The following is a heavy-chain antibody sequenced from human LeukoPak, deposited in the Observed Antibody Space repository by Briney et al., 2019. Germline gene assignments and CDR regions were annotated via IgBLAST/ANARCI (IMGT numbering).Heavy chain of an antibody. D-gene: IGHD2-15*01. Sequence: PSETLSLTCTVSGGSFTGYYWTWIRQPPGEGLEWIGYVYNSEYTKYNPSLKSRVTISLDTSKSQFSLKLSSVTAADTAAYYCARTHGSSGYYVFDYWGQGTLVTVDS. J-gene: IGHJ4*02. V-gene: IGHV4-59*01. CDR3: ARTHGSSGYYVFDY. CDR2: VYNSEYT. CDR1: GGSFTGYY.